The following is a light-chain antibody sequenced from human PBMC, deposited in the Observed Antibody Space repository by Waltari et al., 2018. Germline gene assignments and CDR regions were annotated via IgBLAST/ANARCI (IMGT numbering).Light chain of an antibody. CDR1: QIINGC. J-gene: IGKJ4*01. V-gene: IGKV1-5*03. CDR3: QQYYSFPLT. Sequence: DIQMTQSPSTLSASRGDRVTITCRTSQIINGCLAWYQQKPGKAPKVLIYKASSLERGVPSTFSGSGAGTEFTLTISSLQPDDFATYYCQQYYSFPLTFGGGTKLEIK. CDR2: KAS.